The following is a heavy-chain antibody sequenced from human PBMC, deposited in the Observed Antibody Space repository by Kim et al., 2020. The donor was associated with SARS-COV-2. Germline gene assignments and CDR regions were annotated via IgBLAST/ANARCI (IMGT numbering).Heavy chain of an antibody. CDR3: ARGSRNIVAIHAYYGMDV. D-gene: IGHD5-12*01. J-gene: IGHJ6*02. CDR1: GYTFTGYY. CDR2: INPNSGGT. V-gene: IGHV1-2*04. Sequence: ASVKVSCKASGYTFTGYYMHWVRQAPGQGLEWMGWINPNSGGTNYAQKFQGWVTMTRDTSISTAYMELSRLRSDDTAVYYCARGSRNIVAIHAYYGMDVWGQGTTVTVSS.